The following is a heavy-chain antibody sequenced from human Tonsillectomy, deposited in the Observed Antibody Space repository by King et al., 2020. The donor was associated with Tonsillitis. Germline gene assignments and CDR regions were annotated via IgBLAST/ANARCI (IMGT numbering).Heavy chain of an antibody. CDR1: GFTFSSYA. V-gene: IGHV3-64D*06. Sequence: EVQLVESGGGLVQPGGSLRLSCSASGFTFSSYAMHWVRQAPGKGLVYVSAISSNGGSTYYADSVKGRFTISRDNSKNTLYLQMSSLRAEDTAVYYCVKDRGSGSYSGYYFDYWGQGTLVTVSS. D-gene: IGHD1-26*01. CDR2: ISSNGGST. J-gene: IGHJ4*02. CDR3: VKDRGSGSYSGYYFDY.